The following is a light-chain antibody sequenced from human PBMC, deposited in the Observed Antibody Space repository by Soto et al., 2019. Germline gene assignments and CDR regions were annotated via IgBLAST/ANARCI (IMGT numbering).Light chain of an antibody. J-gene: IGLJ1*01. CDR3: TSYTTSSTLSYV. CDR2: EVS. Sequence: SVLTQPASVSGSPGQSITISCTGTSSDIGAYNYVSWYQQHPGRAPKLMVYEVSDRPSGVSNRFSGSKSGNSASLTISGLQAEDEADYYCTSYTTSSTLSYVFGTGTKVTVL. V-gene: IGLV2-14*01. CDR1: SSDIGAYNY.